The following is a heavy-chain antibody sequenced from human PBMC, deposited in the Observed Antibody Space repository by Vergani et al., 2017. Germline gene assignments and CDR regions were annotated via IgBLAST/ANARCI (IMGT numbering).Heavy chain of an antibody. D-gene: IGHD1-26*01. Sequence: QVQLQESGPGLVKPPGTLSLTCAVSGDSISSNNCWTWVRQPPGKGLEWIGYIYYSGSTNYNPSLKSRVTISVDTSKNQFSLKLSSVTAADTAVYYCARAQSGGSRYYFDYWGQGTLVTVSS. CDR2: IYYSGST. CDR3: ARAQSGGSRYYFDY. CDR1: GDSISSNNC. J-gene: IGHJ4*02. V-gene: IGHV4-4*03.